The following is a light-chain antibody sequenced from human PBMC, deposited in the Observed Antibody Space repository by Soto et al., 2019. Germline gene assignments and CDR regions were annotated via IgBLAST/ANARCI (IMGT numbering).Light chain of an antibody. Sequence: EIVLTQSPATLSLSPGERATHSCRASQSVSSYLAWYQQKPGQAPRLLIYDASNRATGIPARFSGSGSGTDFTLTISSLEPEDFAVYSCQQRSDWPITFGQGTRLEI. J-gene: IGKJ5*01. CDR1: QSVSSY. V-gene: IGKV3-11*01. CDR2: DAS. CDR3: QQRSDWPIT.